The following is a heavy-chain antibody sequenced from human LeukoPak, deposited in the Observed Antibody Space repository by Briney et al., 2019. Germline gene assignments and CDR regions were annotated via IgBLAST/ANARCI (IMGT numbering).Heavy chain of an antibody. CDR1: GGSINSSSYY. CDR3: ARVLEAYCSSTSCYRKTDYYYYMDV. D-gene: IGHD2-2*02. V-gene: IGHV4-61*05. J-gene: IGHJ6*03. Sequence: SETLSLTCTVSGGSINSSSYYWGWIRQPPGKGLEWIGYIYYSGSTNYNPSLKSRVTISVDTSKNQFSLKLSSVTAADTAVYYCARVLEAYCSSTSCYRKTDYYYYMDVWGKGTTVTVSS. CDR2: IYYSGST.